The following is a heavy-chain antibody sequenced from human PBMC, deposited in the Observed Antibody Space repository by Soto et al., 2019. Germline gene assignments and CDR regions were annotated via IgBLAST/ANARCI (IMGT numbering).Heavy chain of an antibody. V-gene: IGHV1-2*02. CDR1: GYPFIGYL. CDR2: INPNSGDT. Sequence: AASVKVSCKAPGYPFIGYLMHWVRQAPGQGLEWMRWINPNSGDTHYTQKFQGRITITRDTYISTAYMELSRLNPDDTAVYYCARGRSFYYDSSGYYQFYYCGQGTLVTVSS. CDR3: ARGRSFYYDSSGYYQFYY. J-gene: IGHJ4*02. D-gene: IGHD3-22*01.